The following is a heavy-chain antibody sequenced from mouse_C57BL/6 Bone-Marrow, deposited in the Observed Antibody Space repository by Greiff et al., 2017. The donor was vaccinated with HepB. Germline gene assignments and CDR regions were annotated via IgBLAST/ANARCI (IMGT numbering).Heavy chain of an antibody. D-gene: IGHD2-3*01. Sequence: QVQLQQPGAELVKPGASVKMSCKASGYTFTSYWITWVKQRPGQGLEWIGDIYPGSGSTNYNEKFKSKATLTVDTSSSTAYMQLSSLTSEDSAVYYCARERGLLLHFDHWGQGTTLTVSS. CDR3: ARERGLLLHFDH. CDR1: GYTFTSYW. J-gene: IGHJ2*01. V-gene: IGHV1-55*01. CDR2: IYPGSGST.